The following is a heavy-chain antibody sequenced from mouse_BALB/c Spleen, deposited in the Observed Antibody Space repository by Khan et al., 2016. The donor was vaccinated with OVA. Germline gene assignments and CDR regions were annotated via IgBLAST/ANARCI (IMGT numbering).Heavy chain of an antibody. Sequence: DVKLQESGPGLVKPSQSLSLTCTVTGYSITSDYAWNWIRQFPGNKLEWMGYISYSGSTSYNQSLKSRISITRATSKNQFFLQLNSVTTEDTATYDCAREPYGNYAMDYWGQGTSVTVSS. CDR3: AREPYGNYAMDY. CDR2: ISYSGST. CDR1: GYSITSDYA. J-gene: IGHJ4*01. V-gene: IGHV3-2*02. D-gene: IGHD2-10*02.